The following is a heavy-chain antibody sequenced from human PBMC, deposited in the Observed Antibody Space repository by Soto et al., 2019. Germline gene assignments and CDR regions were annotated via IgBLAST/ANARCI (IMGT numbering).Heavy chain of an antibody. V-gene: IGHV3-15*07. Sequence: EGQLVESGGGLVKPGGSLRLSCAASGFIFTDAYMNWVRQAPGKGLEWVGRIKSTSAGGTTEDAAPVKGRFIISRDDSKNMLYLQMNSLKIDDTAVYYCPTGWSSRDYWGQGALVIVSS. J-gene: IGHJ4*02. D-gene: IGHD6-19*01. CDR3: PTGWSSRDY. CDR1: GFIFTDAY. CDR2: IKSTSAGGTT.